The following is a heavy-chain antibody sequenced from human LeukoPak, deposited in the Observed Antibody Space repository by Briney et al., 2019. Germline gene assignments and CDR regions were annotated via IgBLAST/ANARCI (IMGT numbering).Heavy chain of an antibody. CDR3: ARARDYGSGKANAFDI. CDR1: GYTFTGYY. J-gene: IGHJ3*02. Sequence: GASVKVSCKASGYTFTGYYMHWVRQAPGQGLEWMGWINPNSGGTNYAQKFQGRVTMTRDTSISTAYMELSRLRSDDTAVYYCARARDYGSGKANAFDIWGQGTMVTVSS. V-gene: IGHV1-2*02. D-gene: IGHD3-10*01. CDR2: INPNSGGT.